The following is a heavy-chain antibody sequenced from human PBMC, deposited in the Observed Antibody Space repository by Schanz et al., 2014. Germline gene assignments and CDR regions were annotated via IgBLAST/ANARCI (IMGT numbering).Heavy chain of an antibody. D-gene: IGHD2-2*01. V-gene: IGHV3-23*04. CDR2: ISGDHRNT. J-gene: IGHJ4*02. CDR1: GFTFSTHA. CDR3: ARESSNDIVLVPGAVFDH. Sequence: VQLVESGGGVVQPGRSLRLSCAASGFTFSTHAMSWVRQAPGKGLEWVSSISGDHRNTFYADSVKGRFTISRDNSKNTVYLQMNSLRPGDTAVYYCARESSNDIVLVPGAVFDHWGQGILVTVSS.